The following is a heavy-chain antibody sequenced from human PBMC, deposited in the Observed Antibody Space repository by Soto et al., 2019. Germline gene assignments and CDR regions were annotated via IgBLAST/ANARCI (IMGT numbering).Heavy chain of an antibody. Sequence: GGSLRLSCAASGITFNTAWLTWVRQAPGKGLEWVGRIKGKPDGGVTDYAAPVEGRFTISRDDSQNTVFLQMNSLKTDDTAVYYCTAGSPFNYWGPGTLVTVSS. J-gene: IGHJ4*02. CDR2: IKGKPDGGVT. V-gene: IGHV3-15*01. CDR3: TAGSPFNY. CDR1: GITFNTAW.